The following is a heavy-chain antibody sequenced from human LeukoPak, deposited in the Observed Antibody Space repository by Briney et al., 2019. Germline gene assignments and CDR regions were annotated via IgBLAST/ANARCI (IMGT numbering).Heavy chain of an antibody. D-gene: IGHD2-2*01. Sequence: GASVKVSCKASGGPLSNYAINWVRQAPGQGLEWMGWINPNSGGTNYAQKFQGRVTMTRDTSISTAYMELSRLRSDDTAVYYCARDGPPPYCSSTSCLTYYYYYYYMDVWGKGTTVTVSS. V-gene: IGHV1-2*02. CDR3: ARDGPPPYCSSTSCLTYYYYYYYMDV. CDR2: INPNSGGT. CDR1: GGPLSNYA. J-gene: IGHJ6*03.